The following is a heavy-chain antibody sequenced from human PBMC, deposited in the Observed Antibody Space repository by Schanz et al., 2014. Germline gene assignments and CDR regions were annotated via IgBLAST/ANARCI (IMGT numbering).Heavy chain of an antibody. Sequence: EVQLLESGGGLVQPGGSLRLSCAASGFTFRGYAMSWVRQVPGKGLEWVSAILGLASTTYYADSVKGRFTISRDNSKNLLYLQMNSLRAEDTAVYYCARNRGSGGQNWYFDLWGRGTLITVSS. V-gene: IGHV3-23*01. CDR3: ARNRGSGGQNWYFDL. CDR2: ILGLASTT. J-gene: IGHJ2*01. CDR1: GFTFRGYA. D-gene: IGHD1-26*01.